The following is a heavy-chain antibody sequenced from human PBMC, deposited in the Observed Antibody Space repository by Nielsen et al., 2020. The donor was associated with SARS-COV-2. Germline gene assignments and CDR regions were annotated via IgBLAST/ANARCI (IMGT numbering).Heavy chain of an antibody. J-gene: IGHJ4*02. CDR2: IFPGDSDT. Sequence: GGSLRLSCKASGYDFAYHWIGWVRQMPGKGLEWMGFIFPGDSDTKYSPSFQGQVTISVDKSITTAYLQWSSLRASDTAIYYCARNDILTGYSLDYWGQGTLVTVSS. D-gene: IGHD3-9*01. CDR3: ARNDILTGYSLDY. CDR1: GYDFAYHW. V-gene: IGHV5-51*01.